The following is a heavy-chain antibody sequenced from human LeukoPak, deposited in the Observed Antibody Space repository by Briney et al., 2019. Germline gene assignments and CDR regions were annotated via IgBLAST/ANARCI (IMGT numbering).Heavy chain of an antibody. CDR2: INHSGGT. V-gene: IGHV4-34*01. Sequence: SETLSLTCAVYGGSFSGYYWSWIRQPPGKGLEWIGEINHSGGTNYNPSLKSRVTISVDTSKNQFSLKLSSVTAADTAVYYCARDRLNPLYYYGSGRTYYYYMDVWGKGTTVTVSS. CDR1: GGSFSGYY. CDR3: ARDRLNPLYYYGSGRTYYYYMDV. J-gene: IGHJ6*03. D-gene: IGHD3-10*01.